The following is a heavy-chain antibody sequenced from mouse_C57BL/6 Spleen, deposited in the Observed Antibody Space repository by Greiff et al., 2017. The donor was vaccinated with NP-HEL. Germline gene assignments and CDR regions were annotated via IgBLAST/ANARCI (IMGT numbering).Heavy chain of an antibody. D-gene: IGHD1-1*01. CDR2: IDPSDSET. CDR3: ASHGGFITTVAHWYFDV. CDR1: AYTFTSYW. J-gene: IGHJ1*03. Sequence: QVQLQQPGAELVRPGSSVKLSCKASAYTFTSYWMHLVKQRPIQGLEWIGNIDPSDSETHSKQKFKDTATMTVYKSSSTAYMQLSSLTSKDSAVYYWASHGGFITTVAHWYFDVWGTVTTVT. V-gene: IGHV1-52*01.